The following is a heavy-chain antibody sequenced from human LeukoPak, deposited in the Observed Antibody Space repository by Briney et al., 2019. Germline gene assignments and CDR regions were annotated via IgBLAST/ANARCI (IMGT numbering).Heavy chain of an antibody. CDR1: GFPFSSYA. D-gene: IGHD3-3*01. CDR2: ISGSGDST. J-gene: IGHJ4*02. Sequence: PGGSLRLSCAASGFPFSSYAMSWVRQAPGKGLEWVSGISGSGDSTYYADSVKGRFTISRDNSKHTLYLQMNSLRAEDTAVYYCAKPIADFWSGFYPSYFDYWGQGTLVTVSS. CDR3: AKPIADFWSGFYPSYFDY. V-gene: IGHV3-23*01.